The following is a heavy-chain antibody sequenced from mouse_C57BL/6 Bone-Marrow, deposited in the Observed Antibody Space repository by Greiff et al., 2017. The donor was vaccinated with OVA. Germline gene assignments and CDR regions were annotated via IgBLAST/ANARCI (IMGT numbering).Heavy chain of an antibody. CDR3: ARYPYYSGSISTLYYAMDY. J-gene: IGHJ4*01. D-gene: IGHD1-1*01. CDR2: IRNKANGYTT. CDR1: GFTFTDYY. V-gene: IGHV7-3*01. Sequence: EVHLVESGGGLVQPGGSLSLSCAASGFTFTDYYMSWVRQPPGKALEWLGFIRNKANGYTTEYSASVKGRFTISRDNSQSILYLQMNALRAEDRATHYSARYPYYSGSISTLYYAMDYWGQGASDTVSS.